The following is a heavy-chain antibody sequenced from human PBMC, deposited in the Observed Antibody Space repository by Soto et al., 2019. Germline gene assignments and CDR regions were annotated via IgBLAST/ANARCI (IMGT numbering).Heavy chain of an antibody. CDR1: GFSLTTTGVG. Sequence: QITLKESGPTLVKPTQTLTLTCTFSGFSLTTTGVGVGWIRQPPGKALEWLAFIYWDDDKRYSPSLKSRLTITKDXXKXLXXLTVTNMDPVDTATYYCAHRRRDLQLRDAYNHFDYWGQGTLVTVSS. J-gene: IGHJ4*02. CDR3: AHRRRDLQLRDAYNHFDY. CDR2: IYWDDDK. V-gene: IGHV2-5*02. D-gene: IGHD1-1*01.